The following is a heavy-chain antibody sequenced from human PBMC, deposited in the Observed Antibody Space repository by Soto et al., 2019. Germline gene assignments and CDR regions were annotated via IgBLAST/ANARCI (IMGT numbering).Heavy chain of an antibody. D-gene: IGHD3-10*01. CDR1: GFTFSSYW. V-gene: IGHV3-7*01. Sequence: PGGSLRLSCAASGFTFSSYWMSWVRQAPGKGLEWVANIKQDGSEKYYVDSVKGRFTISRDNAKNSLYLQMNSLRAEDTVVYYCARDPSLLWFGELTHWGQGTLVTVSS. CDR3: ARDPSLLWFGELTH. J-gene: IGHJ4*02. CDR2: IKQDGSEK.